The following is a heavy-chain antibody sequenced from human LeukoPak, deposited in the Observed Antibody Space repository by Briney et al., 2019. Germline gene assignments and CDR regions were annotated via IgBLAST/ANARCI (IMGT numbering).Heavy chain of an antibody. J-gene: IGHJ4*02. D-gene: IGHD6-13*01. CDR1: GYTFTGYY. Sequence: GASVKVSCKASGYTFTGYYMHWVRQAPGQGLEWMGIINPSGGSTSYAQKFQGRVTMTRDTSTSTVYMELSSLRSEDTAVYYCARGPGIAAAGTESEFDYWGQGTLVTVSS. CDR2: INPSGGST. CDR3: ARGPGIAAAGTESEFDY. V-gene: IGHV1-46*01.